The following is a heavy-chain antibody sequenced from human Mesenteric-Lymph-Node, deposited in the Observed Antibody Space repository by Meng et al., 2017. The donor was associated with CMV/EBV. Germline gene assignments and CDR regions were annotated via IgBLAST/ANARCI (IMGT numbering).Heavy chain of an antibody. V-gene: IGHV3-53*01. CDR1: GFTVSSNH. CDR2: IYSGGST. J-gene: IGHJ6*02. Sequence: GESLKISCAASGFTVSSNHMSWVRQAPGKGLGWVSVIYSGGSTYYAHSVKGRFTISRDNSKNTLYLQMNSLRAEDTAVYYCARGYCSSTSCYYRYYYGMDVWGQGTTVTVSS. D-gene: IGHD2-2*01. CDR3: ARGYCSSTSCYYRYYYGMDV.